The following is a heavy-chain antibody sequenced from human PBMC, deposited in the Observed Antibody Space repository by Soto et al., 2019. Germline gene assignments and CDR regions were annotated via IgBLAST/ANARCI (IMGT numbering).Heavy chain of an antibody. CDR1: GFTFTSYA. Sequence: QVHLVQSGAEVKTPGASVKVSCKASGFTFTSYAFTWVRQAPGQGLEWMGWISAYNGNTNYARNFRGRVTMTTDSSPSTVYMELGSLTSDDTTVYFCARDFTGWPPDGVDSWGQGNLVSVSA. J-gene: IGHJ4*02. V-gene: IGHV1-18*01. D-gene: IGHD3-16*01. CDR2: ISAYNGNT. CDR3: ARDFTGWPPDGVDS.